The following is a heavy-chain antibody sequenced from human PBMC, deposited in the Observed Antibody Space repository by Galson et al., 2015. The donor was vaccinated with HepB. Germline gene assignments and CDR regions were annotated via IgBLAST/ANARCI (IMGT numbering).Heavy chain of an antibody. D-gene: IGHD1-26*01. V-gene: IGHV1-3*01. J-gene: IGHJ4*02. CDR1: GYTFTSYA. Sequence: SVKVSCKASGYTFTSYAMHWVRQAPGQRLEWMGWINAGNGNTKYSQKFQGRVTITRDTSASTAYMELSSLRSEDTAVYYCARDRVGATTHYFDYWGQGTLVTVSS. CDR2: INAGNGNT. CDR3: ARDRVGATTHYFDY.